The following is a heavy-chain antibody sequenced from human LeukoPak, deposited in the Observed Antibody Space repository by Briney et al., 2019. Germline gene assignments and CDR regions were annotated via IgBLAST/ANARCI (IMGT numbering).Heavy chain of an antibody. V-gene: IGHV3-9*01. J-gene: IGHJ3*02. CDR1: GFTFDDYA. Sequence: PGRSLRLSCAASGFTFDDYAMHWVRQAPGKGLEWASGISWNSGSIGYADSVKGRFTISRDNAKNSLYLQMNSLRAEDTALYYCAKDMGGGPYCSGGSCYGYSDAFDIWGQGTMVTVSS. CDR2: ISWNSGSI. D-gene: IGHD2-15*01. CDR3: AKDMGGGPYCSGGSCYGYSDAFDI.